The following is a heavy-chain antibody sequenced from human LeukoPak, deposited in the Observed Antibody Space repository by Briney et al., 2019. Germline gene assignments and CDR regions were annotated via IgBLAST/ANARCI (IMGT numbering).Heavy chain of an antibody. V-gene: IGHV4-61*01. D-gene: IGHD3-22*01. J-gene: IGHJ4*02. CDR1: GGSVSSGSYY. CDR3: ARVYYYDSSGAFDY. CDR2: IYYSGST. Sequence: PSETLSLTCTVSGGSVSSGSYYWSWIRQPPGKGLEWIGYIYYSGSTNYNPSLKSRVTISVDTSKNQFSLKLSSVTAADTAVYYCARVYYYDSSGAFDYWGQGTLVTVSS.